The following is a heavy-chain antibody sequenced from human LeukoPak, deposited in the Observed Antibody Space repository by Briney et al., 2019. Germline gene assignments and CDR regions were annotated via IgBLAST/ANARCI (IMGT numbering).Heavy chain of an antibody. J-gene: IGHJ4*02. Sequence: GGSLRLSCVASGFTFSSYWMHWVRQAPGKGLVWVSRINTDGSTTSYADSVKGRFTISRDNAKNTLYLQMNNLRAEDTAVYYCAKDPLGSGWFFDYWGQGTLVTVSS. CDR1: GFTFSSYW. CDR2: INTDGSTT. D-gene: IGHD6-19*01. V-gene: IGHV3-74*01. CDR3: AKDPLGSGWFFDY.